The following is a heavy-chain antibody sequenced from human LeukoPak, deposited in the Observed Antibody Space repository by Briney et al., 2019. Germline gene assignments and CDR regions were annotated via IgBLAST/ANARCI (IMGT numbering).Heavy chain of an antibody. CDR3: ARDGRTYFEASGYSY. CDR2: IKQDGSEK. Sequence: GGSLRLSCAPSGFTFSSYWMSWVRQAPGKGLEWVANIKQDGSEKYYADSVKGRFTVSRDNAKNSLSLQMNNLRAEDTAVYYCARDGRTYFEASGYSYWGQGTLVTVSS. D-gene: IGHD3-22*01. CDR1: GFTFSSYW. V-gene: IGHV3-7*01. J-gene: IGHJ4*02.